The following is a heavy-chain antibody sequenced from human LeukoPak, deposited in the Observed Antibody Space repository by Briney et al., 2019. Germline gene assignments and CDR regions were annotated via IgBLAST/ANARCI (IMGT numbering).Heavy chain of an antibody. V-gene: IGHV4-34*01. J-gene: IGHJ2*01. CDR2: INHSGST. Sequence: PSETLSLSCAVYGGSFSGYYWSWIRQPPGKGLEWIGEINHSGSTNYNPSLKSRVTISVDTSKKQFSLKLSSVTAADTAVYYCARELSNWGTWYSDLWGRGTLVTVSS. D-gene: IGHD7-27*01. CDR3: ARELSNWGTWYSDL. CDR1: GGSFSGYY.